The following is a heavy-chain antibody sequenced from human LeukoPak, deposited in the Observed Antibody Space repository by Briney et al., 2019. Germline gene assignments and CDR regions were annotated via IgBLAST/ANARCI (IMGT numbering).Heavy chain of an antibody. J-gene: IGHJ4*02. CDR2: IKDDGSEI. CDR3: AREWN. CDR1: GFTFRTDW. Sequence: PGGSLRLSCVASGFTFRTDWMSWVRQAPGEGPEWVASIKDDGSEIYYVDSVRGRFTISRDNAKNSLYLQMNSLRAEDTAVYYCAREWNWGQGSLVTVSS. V-gene: IGHV3-7*01.